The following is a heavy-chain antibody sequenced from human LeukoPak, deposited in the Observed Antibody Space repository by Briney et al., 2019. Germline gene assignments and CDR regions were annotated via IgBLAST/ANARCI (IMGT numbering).Heavy chain of an antibody. D-gene: IGHD6-6*01. J-gene: IGHJ6*03. CDR3: ARAAARRFMDV. CDR2: IYYSGST. CDR1: GGSISSYY. V-gene: IGHV4-30-4*08. Sequence: PSETLSLTCTVSGGSISSYYWSWIRQPPGKGLEWIGYIYYSGSTYYNPSLKSRVTISLDTSKNQFSLKLSSVTAADTAVYYCARAAARRFMDVWGKGTTVTVSS.